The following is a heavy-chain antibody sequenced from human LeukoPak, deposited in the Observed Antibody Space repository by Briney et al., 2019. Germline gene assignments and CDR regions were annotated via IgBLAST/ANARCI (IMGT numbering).Heavy chain of an antibody. J-gene: IGHJ4*02. CDR1: GFTFRTYA. D-gene: IGHD2-2*01. CDR2: ISGSGNGT. Sequence: GGSLRLSCTASGFTFRTYAMNWVRQAPGKGLEWLSGISGSGNGTYYADSVKGRFIISRDNSKNMVYPRMNSLTVEDTATYYCAKRTMPAFDSWGQGTLLIVSS. V-gene: IGHV3-23*01. CDR3: AKRTMPAFDS.